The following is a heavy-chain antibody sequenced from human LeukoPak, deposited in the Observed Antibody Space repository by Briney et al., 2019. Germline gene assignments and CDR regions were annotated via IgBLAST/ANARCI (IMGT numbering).Heavy chain of an antibody. Sequence: GGSLRLSCTASGFTFSSYAMSWVRQAPGKGLEWVSATSGSGGRTYYADSVKGRFTISRDNSKNTLYLQMNTLRADDTAVYYCAKDDTYSYDTSGYYYFDYWGQGALVTVSS. CDR2: TSGSGGRT. V-gene: IGHV3-23*01. D-gene: IGHD3-22*01. CDR1: GFTFSSYA. J-gene: IGHJ4*02. CDR3: AKDDTYSYDTSGYYYFDY.